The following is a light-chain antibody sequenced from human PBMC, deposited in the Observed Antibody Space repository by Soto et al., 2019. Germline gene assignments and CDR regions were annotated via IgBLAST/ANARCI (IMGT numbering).Light chain of an antibody. J-gene: IGLJ3*02. CDR2: EVN. CDR3: SSFTSSSTQV. CDR1: SSDVGGYNY. Sequence: QSALTQPASVSGSLGQSVTISCTGTSSDVGGYNYVSWYQQHLGKVPKLMIYEVNNRPSGVSNRFSGSKSANTASLTISGLQADDEADYYCSSFTSSSTQVFGGGTKLTVL. V-gene: IGLV2-14*01.